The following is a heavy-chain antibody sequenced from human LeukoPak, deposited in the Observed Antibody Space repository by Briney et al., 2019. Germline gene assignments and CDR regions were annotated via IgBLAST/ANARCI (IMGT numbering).Heavy chain of an antibody. V-gene: IGHV3-30*03. CDR3: ARRDYYGSGSPDF. D-gene: IGHD3-10*01. CDR1: GFIFGDYG. Sequence: GGSLRLSCAASGFIFGDYGMHWVRQAPGKGLEWVAVISYEGSTKYYGDSVKGRFTISRDNAKKSLYLQMNSLRAEDTALYYCARRDYYGSGSPDFWGQGTLVTVSS. J-gene: IGHJ4*02. CDR2: ISYEGSTK.